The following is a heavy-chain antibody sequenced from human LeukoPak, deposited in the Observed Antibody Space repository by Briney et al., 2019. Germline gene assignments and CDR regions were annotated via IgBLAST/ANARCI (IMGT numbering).Heavy chain of an antibody. J-gene: IGHJ2*01. CDR3: AKDILATVTTDWYFDR. Sequence: GSLRLSCAASGFTFSSYAMHWVRQAPGKGLEWVAVISYDGSNKYYADSVKGRFTISRDNSKNTLYLQMNSLRAEDTALYYCAKDILATVTTDWYFDRWGRGTLVTVSS. CDR1: GFTFSSYA. CDR2: ISYDGSNK. D-gene: IGHD4-17*01. V-gene: IGHV3-30-3*01.